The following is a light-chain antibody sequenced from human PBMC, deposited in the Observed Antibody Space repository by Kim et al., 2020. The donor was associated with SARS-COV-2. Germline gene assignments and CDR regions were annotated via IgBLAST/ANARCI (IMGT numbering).Light chain of an antibody. CDR3: HQYSYWPPGDT. CDR1: ESVSSN. CDR2: GES. Sequence: EIVMTQSPGTLSVSPGERATLSCRASESVSSNLSWYQQRSGQAPRLLIYGESTRATGVPARFSGSGSGTEFTLTISNLQSEDFAVYFCHQYSYWPPGDTFGQGTKLEIK. J-gene: IGKJ2*01. V-gene: IGKV3-15*01.